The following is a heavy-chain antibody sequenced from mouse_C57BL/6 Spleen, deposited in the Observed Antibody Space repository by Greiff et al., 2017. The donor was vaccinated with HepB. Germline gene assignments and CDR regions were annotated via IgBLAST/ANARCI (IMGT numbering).Heavy chain of an antibody. CDR1: GYTFTSYC. V-gene: IGHV1-55*01. CDR2: IYPGSGNT. D-gene: IGHD1-1*01. CDR3: AREGLLGTTVVGSY. J-gene: IGHJ2*01. Sequence: QVQLQQPGAELVKPGASVKMSCKASGYTFTSYCITWVKQRPGQGLEWIGDIYPGSGNTNYNEKFKSKATLTVDTSSSTAYMKLSSLTSEDSAVYCCAREGLLGTTVVGSYWGQGTTLTVSS.